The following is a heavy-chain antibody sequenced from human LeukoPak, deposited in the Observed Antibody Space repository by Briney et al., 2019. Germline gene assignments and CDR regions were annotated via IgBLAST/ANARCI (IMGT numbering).Heavy chain of an antibody. D-gene: IGHD2-15*01. CDR3: TTLRLDIVVVVAAYYFDY. J-gene: IGHJ4*02. CDR1: GFTFSNAW. CDR2: IKSKTDGGTT. Sequence: GGSLRLSCAASGFTFSNAWMSWVRQAPGKGLEWVGRIKSKTDGGTTDYAAPVKGRFTISRDDSKNTLYLQMNSLKTEDTAVYYCTTLRLDIVVVVAAYYFDYWGQGILVTVSS. V-gene: IGHV3-15*01.